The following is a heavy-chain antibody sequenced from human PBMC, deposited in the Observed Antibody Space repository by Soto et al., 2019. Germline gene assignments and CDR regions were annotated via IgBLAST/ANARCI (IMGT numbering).Heavy chain of an antibody. CDR3: ARESHYDSSGYYYSPNYDWFDP. CDR1: GFTFSSYW. J-gene: IGHJ5*02. D-gene: IGHD3-22*01. V-gene: IGHV3-74*01. CDR2: INSDGSSK. Sequence: GGSLRLSCAASGFTFSSYWMHWVRQAPGKGLVWVSRINSDGSSKSYADSVKGRFTISRDNAKNTLYLQMNSLRAEDTAVYYCARESHYDSSGYYYSPNYDWFDPWGQGTLVTVSS.